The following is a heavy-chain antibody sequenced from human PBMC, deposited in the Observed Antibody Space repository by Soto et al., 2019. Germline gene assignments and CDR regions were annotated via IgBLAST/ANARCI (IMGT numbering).Heavy chain of an antibody. Sequence: TFTSYDINRVRQATGQGPERMGWMNPNSGKTGYAQKFQGRVTMNRNTSISTAYMELSSLRSEDTAVYYCARGCVSYASGGYWCEPWGQGTLVTVSS. J-gene: IGHJ5*01. CDR1: TFTSYD. D-gene: IGHD2-8*01. CDR2: MNPNSGKT. V-gene: IGHV1-8*01. CDR3: ARGCVSYASGGYWCEP.